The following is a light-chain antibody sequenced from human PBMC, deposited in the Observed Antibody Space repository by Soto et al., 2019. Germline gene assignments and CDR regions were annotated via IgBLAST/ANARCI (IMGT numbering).Light chain of an antibody. CDR2: EVS. Sequence: QSALTQPPSASGSPGQSVTISCTGTNRDVGGYDCVSWYQQHPGKAPKLMMYEVSKRPSGVPDRFSGSKSGNTASLTVSGLQPEDEADYYCSSYAGINILYVFGTGTKV. J-gene: IGLJ1*01. V-gene: IGLV2-8*01. CDR3: SSYAGINILYV. CDR1: NRDVGGYDC.